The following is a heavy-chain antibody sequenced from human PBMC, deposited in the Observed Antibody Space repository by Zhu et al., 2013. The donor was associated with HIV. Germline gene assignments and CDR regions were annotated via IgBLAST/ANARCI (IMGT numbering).Heavy chain of an antibody. CDR2: AYNGNT. V-gene: IGHV1-18*01. CDR1: GYAFTSYG. Sequence: QVQLVQSGAEVKKPGASVKVSCKASGYAFTSYGISAYNGNTNYAQKLQGRVTMTTDTSTSTAYMELRSLRSDDTAVYYCARAWPLDTAMVIDYWGQGTLVTVSX. CDR3: ARAWPLDTAMVIDY. D-gene: IGHD5-18*01. J-gene: IGHJ4*02.